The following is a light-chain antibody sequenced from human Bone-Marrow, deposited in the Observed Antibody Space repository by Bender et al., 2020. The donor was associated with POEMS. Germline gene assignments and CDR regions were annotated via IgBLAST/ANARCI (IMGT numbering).Light chain of an antibody. CDR2: EVS. J-gene: IGLJ2*01. V-gene: IGLV2-23*02. CDR3: CLYAGSSTLV. CDR1: SSDVGTYNL. Sequence: QSALTQPASVSGSPGQSITFSCTGTSSDVGTYNLVSWYQQHPGKAPKVLIYEVSERPSGVSTRFSGSKSGNTASLTISGLQAEDEADYYCCLYAGSSTLVFGGGTKLTVL.